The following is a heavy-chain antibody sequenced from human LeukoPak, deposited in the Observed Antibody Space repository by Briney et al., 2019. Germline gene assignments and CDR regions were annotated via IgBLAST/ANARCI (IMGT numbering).Heavy chain of an antibody. Sequence: GGSLRLSCAASGFSLDGYAIHWVRQTPGKALEWVLGLHWNSGYIAYGESARGRFTISRDNAKSSVYLQMNSLRPEDTALYFCTKGLGCCNGVCHYYLDSWGQGALVTVSS. CDR2: LHWNSGYI. CDR1: GFSLDGYA. V-gene: IGHV3-9*01. CDR3: TKGLGCCNGVCHYYLDS. D-gene: IGHD2-15*01. J-gene: IGHJ4*02.